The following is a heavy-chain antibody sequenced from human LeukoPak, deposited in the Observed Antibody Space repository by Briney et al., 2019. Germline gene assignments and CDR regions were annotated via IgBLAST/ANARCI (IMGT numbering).Heavy chain of an antibody. V-gene: IGHV4-59*01. CDR3: AREGYSYGTDY. J-gene: IGHJ4*02. Sequence: SETLSLTCTVSGGSISSYYWSWIRQPPGKGLEWIGNIYYSGSTNYNPSLKSRVTISVDTSKNQFSLKLSSVTAADTAVYYCAREGYSYGTDYWGQGTLVTVSS. CDR1: GGSISSYY. D-gene: IGHD5-18*01. CDR2: IYYSGST.